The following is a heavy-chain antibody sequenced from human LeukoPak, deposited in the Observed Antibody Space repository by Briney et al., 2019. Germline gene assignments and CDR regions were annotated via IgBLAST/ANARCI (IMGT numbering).Heavy chain of an antibody. V-gene: IGHV3-7*01. CDR3: ARDQAYYFDY. CDR1: GFTFSSYW. CDR2: IKQDGREK. Sequence: GGSLRLSCAASGFTFSSYWMSWVRQAPRKGLEWVANIKQDGREKYYVDSAKGRFTISRDNAKNSLYLQMNSLRAEDTAVYYCARDQAYYFDYWGQGTLVTVSS. J-gene: IGHJ4*02.